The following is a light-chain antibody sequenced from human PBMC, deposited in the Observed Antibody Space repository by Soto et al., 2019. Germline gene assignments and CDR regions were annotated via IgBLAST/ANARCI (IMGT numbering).Light chain of an antibody. V-gene: IGKV3D-15*01. J-gene: IGKJ1*01. CDR1: QSVSSN. Sequence: EVGMRQSPATLSVSPGEGATLSCRASQSVSSNLAWYQQKPGQAPRILIYGASTRATGIPARFSGSGSGTEFTLTISSLQSEEFAVYYCQQYKNWPETFGQGTKVDIK. CDR2: GAS. CDR3: QQYKNWPET.